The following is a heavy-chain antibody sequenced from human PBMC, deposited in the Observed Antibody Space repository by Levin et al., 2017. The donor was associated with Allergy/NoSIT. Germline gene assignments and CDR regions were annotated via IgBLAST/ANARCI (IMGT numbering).Heavy chain of an antibody. CDR3: TTLVDVCDS. J-gene: IGHJ4*02. CDR1: GSTFSGSA. V-gene: IGHV3-73*01. CDR2: IRTKAKGYAT. Sequence: GESLKISCAASGSTFSGSAIHWVRQASGKGLEWVGRIRTKAKGYATAYGASVKGRFTISRDDSKTYLQMNSLKTEDTAMYYCTTLVDVCDSWGQGSLVAVS. D-gene: IGHD2-15*01.